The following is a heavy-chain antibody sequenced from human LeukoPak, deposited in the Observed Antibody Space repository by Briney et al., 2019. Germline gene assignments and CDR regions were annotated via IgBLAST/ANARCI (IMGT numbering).Heavy chain of an antibody. CDR1: GYTFTSYG. Sequence: ASVKVSCKASGYTFTSYGISWVRQAPGQGLEWMGWISAYNGNTNYVQKLQGRVTMTTDTSTSTAYMELRSLRSDDTAVYYCAGDYDILTGYDFDYWGQGTLVTVSS. CDR3: AGDYDILTGYDFDY. J-gene: IGHJ4*02. CDR2: ISAYNGNT. V-gene: IGHV1-18*01. D-gene: IGHD3-9*01.